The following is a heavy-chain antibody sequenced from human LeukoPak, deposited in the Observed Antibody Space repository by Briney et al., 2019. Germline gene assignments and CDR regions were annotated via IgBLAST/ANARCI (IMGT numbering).Heavy chain of an antibody. Sequence: GESLQISCKGSGYSFTSYWIGWVRQMPGKGLEWMGIIYPGDSDTRYSPSFQGQVTISADKSISTAYLQWSSLKASDTAMYYCARSARDFWSGYYSYYYYYMDVWGKGTTVTVSS. J-gene: IGHJ6*03. CDR1: GYSFTSYW. CDR3: ARSARDFWSGYYSYYYYYMDV. V-gene: IGHV5-51*01. CDR2: IYPGDSDT. D-gene: IGHD3-3*01.